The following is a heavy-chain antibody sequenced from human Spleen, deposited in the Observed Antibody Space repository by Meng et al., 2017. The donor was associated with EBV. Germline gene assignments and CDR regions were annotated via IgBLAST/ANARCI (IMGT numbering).Heavy chain of an antibody. J-gene: IGHJ3*02. CDR2: IKPLFGTT. Sequence: QGQVVQSGAEVKKPGSSVKVSCKTSGGAFSNYAITWVRQAPGRGLEWMGGIKPLFGTTNYAQNFRGRVTITADESTSTAYMELSSLRSEDTAVYYCARDWEEWELWNVFDIWGQGTMVTVSS. CDR1: GGAFSNYA. D-gene: IGHD1-26*01. CDR3: ARDWEEWELWNVFDI. V-gene: IGHV1-69*01.